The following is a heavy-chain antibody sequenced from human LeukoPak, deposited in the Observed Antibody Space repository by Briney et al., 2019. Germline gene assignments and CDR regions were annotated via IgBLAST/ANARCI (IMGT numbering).Heavy chain of an antibody. V-gene: IGHV1-69*05. CDR3: ARGRSGVPAVTYNWFHP. J-gene: IGHJ5*02. D-gene: IGHD6-13*01. Sequence: SVTVSCKASGGTFNSNAFHWVREAPGQGLEWMGGITPIFGSTKYAQKFQGRVTLTTDESTSTVYMEVSDLRSDDTAVYYCARGRSGVPAVTYNWFHPWGQGTLVTVSS. CDR2: ITPIFGST. CDR1: GGTFNSNA.